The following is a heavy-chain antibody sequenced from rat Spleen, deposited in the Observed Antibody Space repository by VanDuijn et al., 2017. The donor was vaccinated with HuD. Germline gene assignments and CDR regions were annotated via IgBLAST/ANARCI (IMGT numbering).Heavy chain of an antibody. J-gene: IGHJ2*01. D-gene: IGHD4-1*01. V-gene: IGHV5-27*01. CDR1: GFTFSNYD. CDR2: ISPSGGST. Sequence: EVQLVESGGGLVQPGRSLKLSCAASGFTFSNYDMAWVRQAPTKGLEWVASISPSGGSTYYRDSVKGRFTISRDNAENTVYLQMDSLTSEDTATYYCTTVGRTGYWGQGVMVIVSS. CDR3: TTVGRTGY.